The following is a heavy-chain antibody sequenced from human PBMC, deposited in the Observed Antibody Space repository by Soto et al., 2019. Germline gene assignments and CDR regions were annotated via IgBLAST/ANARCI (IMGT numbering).Heavy chain of an antibody. V-gene: IGHV3-33*01. D-gene: IGHD3-10*01. CDR1: GFTFSSYG. CDR2: IWYDGSNK. Sequence: QVQLVESGGGVVQPGRSLRLSCAASGFTFSSYGMHWVRQAPGKGLEWVAVIWYDGSNKHYADSVKGRFTISRDNSKITLCVQLNSLRAEDTAVYYCARDLFGAEEYWGQGTLVTVSS. J-gene: IGHJ4*02. CDR3: ARDLFGAEEY.